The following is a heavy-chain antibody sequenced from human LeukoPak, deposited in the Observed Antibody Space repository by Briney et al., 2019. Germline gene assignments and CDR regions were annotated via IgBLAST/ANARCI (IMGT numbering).Heavy chain of an antibody. CDR2: IHHSGAT. J-gene: IGHJ4*02. CDR1: GGSISSGGYY. Sequence: SETLSLTCTVSGGSISSGGYYWTWIRQPPGKGLEWIGYIHHSGATHDSPSFKSRITLSVDKSRNQFSLKLNSVTVADTAVYYCARVKGDYSNYFDYWGQGTPVTVSS. V-gene: IGHV4-30-2*01. D-gene: IGHD4-11*01. CDR3: ARVKGDYSNYFDY.